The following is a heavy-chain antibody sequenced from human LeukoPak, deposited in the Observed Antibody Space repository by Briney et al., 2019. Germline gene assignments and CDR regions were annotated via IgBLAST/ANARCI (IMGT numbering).Heavy chain of an antibody. CDR2: IYYSGST. CDR1: GGSISSYY. Sequence: PSETLSLTCTVSGGSISSYYWSWIRQPPGKGLEWIGSIYYSGSTYYNPSLKSRVTISVDTSKNQFSLKLSSVTAADTAVYYCARAHVYYDYVWGSYRYSYFDYWGQGTLVTVSS. D-gene: IGHD3-16*02. V-gene: IGHV4-59*12. J-gene: IGHJ4*02. CDR3: ARAHVYYDYVWGSYRYSYFDY.